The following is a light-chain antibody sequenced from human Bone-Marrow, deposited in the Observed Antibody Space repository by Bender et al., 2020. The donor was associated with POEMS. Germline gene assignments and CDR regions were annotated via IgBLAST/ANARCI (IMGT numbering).Light chain of an antibody. J-gene: IGLJ2*01. CDR3: ASYTRTGTIV. CDR1: SSDVGGYNY. V-gene: IGLV2-14*01. Sequence: QSALTQPASVSGSPGQSITISCTGTSSDVGGYNYVSWYQQHPGKAPKLMIYDVTTRPSGVSNRLSGSKSGNTASLTISGLQAEDEGHYYCASYTRTGTIVFGGGTRLTVL. CDR2: DVT.